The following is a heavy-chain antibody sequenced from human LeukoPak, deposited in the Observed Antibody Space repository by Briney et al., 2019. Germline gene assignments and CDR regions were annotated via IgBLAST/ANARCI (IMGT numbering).Heavy chain of an antibody. D-gene: IGHD6-13*01. J-gene: IGHJ4*02. CDR3: AAGTAADY. Sequence: GGSLRLSCVVSGIPFSDFYMNWIRQAPGKGLEWISYISSSSSYTDYAESVKGRFTISRDNAKSALYLEMNDLRVEDTAVYYCAAGTAADYWGQGTLVIVSS. CDR1: GIPFSDFY. V-gene: IGHV3-11*03. CDR2: ISSSSSYT.